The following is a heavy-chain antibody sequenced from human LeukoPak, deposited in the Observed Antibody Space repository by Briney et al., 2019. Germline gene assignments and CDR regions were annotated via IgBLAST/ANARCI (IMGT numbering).Heavy chain of an antibody. CDR2: IYHSGST. J-gene: IGHJ4*02. CDR3: AREDIRPGAAAAPFDY. D-gene: IGHD6-13*01. CDR1: GFTFSSYSM. Sequence: GSLRLSCAASGFTFSSYSMNWVRQPPGKGLEWIGEIYHSGSTNYNPSLKSRVTISVDKSKNQFSLKLSSVTAADTAVYYCAREDIRPGAAAAPFDYWGQGTLVTVSS. V-gene: IGHV4-4*02.